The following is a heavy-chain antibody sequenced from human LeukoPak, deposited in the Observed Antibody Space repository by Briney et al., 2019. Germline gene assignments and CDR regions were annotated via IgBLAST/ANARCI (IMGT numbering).Heavy chain of an antibody. D-gene: IGHD6-19*01. CDR3: ARGIYSSGCWLDY. CDR1: GYTFTSYD. CDR2: MNPSSGNT. J-gene: IGHJ4*02. Sequence: ASVKVSCKASGYTFTSYDINWVRQATGQGLEWMGWMNPSSGNTGYAQKFQGRVTITRNTSISTAYMELSSLRSEDTAVYYCARGIYSSGCWLDYWGQGTLVTVSS. V-gene: IGHV1-8*03.